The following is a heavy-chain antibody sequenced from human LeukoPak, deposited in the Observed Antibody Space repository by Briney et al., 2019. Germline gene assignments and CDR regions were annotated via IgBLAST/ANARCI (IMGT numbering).Heavy chain of an antibody. J-gene: IGHJ4*02. V-gene: IGHV4-4*07. CDR2: IYTSGST. CDR3: ARIHSGWTGNYFDY. CDR1: GGSISSYY. D-gene: IGHD1-14*01. Sequence: SETLSLTCTVSGGSISSYYWSWIRQPAGKGLEWIGRIYTSGSTNYNPSLKSRVTMPVDTSKNQFSLKLSSVTAADTAVYYCARIHSGWTGNYFDYWGQGTLVTVSS.